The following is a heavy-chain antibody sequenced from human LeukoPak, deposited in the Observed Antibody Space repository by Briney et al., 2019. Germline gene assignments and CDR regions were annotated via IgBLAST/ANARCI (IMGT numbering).Heavy chain of an antibody. CDR1: GFTVSSNY. D-gene: IGHD3-3*01. Sequence: GRSLRLSCAASGFTVSSNYMSWVRQAPGKGLEWVSVIYSGGSTYYADSVKGRFTISRDNSKNTLYLQMNSLRAEDTAVYYCAKEGPQFLEWKGIDYWGQGTLVTVSS. CDR2: IYSGGST. V-gene: IGHV3-53*01. CDR3: AKEGPQFLEWKGIDY. J-gene: IGHJ4*02.